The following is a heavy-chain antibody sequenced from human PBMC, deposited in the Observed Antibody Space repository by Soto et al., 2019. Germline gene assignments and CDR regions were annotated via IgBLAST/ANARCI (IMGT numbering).Heavy chain of an antibody. V-gene: IGHV1-3*01. CDR1: GYTFTSYA. Sequence: ASVKVSCKASGYTFTSYALHWVRQAPGQRLEWMGWINAGNGNTKYSQKFQGRVTITRDTSASTAYMELSSLRSEDTAVYYCASPKIAFYNWFDPWGQGTQVTVSS. CDR3: ASPKIAFYNWFDP. D-gene: IGHD3-3*02. CDR2: INAGNGNT. J-gene: IGHJ5*02.